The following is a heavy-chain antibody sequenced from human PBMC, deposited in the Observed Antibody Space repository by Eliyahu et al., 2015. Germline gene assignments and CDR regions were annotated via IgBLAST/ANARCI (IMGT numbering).Heavy chain of an antibody. V-gene: IGHV3-48*03. CDR3: ARIVPAAYYYYYGMDV. D-gene: IGHD2-2*01. J-gene: IGHJ6*02. CDR2: ISSSGSTI. CDR1: GFXFXSYE. Sequence: EVQLVESGGGLVQPGGSLRLSCAASGFXFXSYEMNWVRQAPGKGLGWVSYISSSGSTIYYADSVKGRFTISRDNAKNSLYLQMNSLRAEDTAVYYCARIVPAAYYYYYGMDVWGQGTTVTVSS.